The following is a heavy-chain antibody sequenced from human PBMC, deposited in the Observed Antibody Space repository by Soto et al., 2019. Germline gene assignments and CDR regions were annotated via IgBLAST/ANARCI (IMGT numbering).Heavy chain of an antibody. CDR2: ISAYNGNT. V-gene: IGHV1-18*01. CDR3: ARARRPRYCNGGSCPHDAFDI. J-gene: IGHJ3*02. CDR1: GYTFTSYG. Sequence: ASVKVSCKASGYTFTSYGISWVRQAPGQGHEWMGWISAYNGNTNYAQKLLGRVTMTTDTSTSTAYMELRSLRSDDTAVYYCARARRPRYCNGGSCPHDAFDIRGQGTTVT. D-gene: IGHD2-15*01.